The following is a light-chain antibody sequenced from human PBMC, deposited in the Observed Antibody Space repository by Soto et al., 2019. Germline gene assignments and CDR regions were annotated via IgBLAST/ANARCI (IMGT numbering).Light chain of an antibody. Sequence: QSALTQPASVSGSPGQSITISCTGTSSDVGSHKLVSWYQQHPGRVPKIIIYEAFKRPSGVSNRFSGSKSGNTASLTISGLRAEDEADYYCCSYAGSITWVFGGGTQLTVL. V-gene: IGLV2-23*01. CDR2: EAF. J-gene: IGLJ3*02. CDR3: CSYAGSITWV. CDR1: SSDVGSHKL.